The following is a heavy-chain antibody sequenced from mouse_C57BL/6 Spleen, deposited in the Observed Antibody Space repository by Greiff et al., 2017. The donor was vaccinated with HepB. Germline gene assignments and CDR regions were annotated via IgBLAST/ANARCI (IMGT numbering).Heavy chain of an antibody. CDR2: INPSTGGT. J-gene: IGHJ4*01. CDR1: GYSFTGYY. V-gene: IGHV1-42*01. CDR3: ARGDYYAMDY. Sequence: VQLQQSGPELVKPGASVKISCKASGYSFTGYYMNWVKQSPEKSLEWIGEINPSTGGTTYNQKFKAKATLTVDKSSSTAYMQFKSLTSEDSAVYYCARGDYYAMDYWGQGTSVTVSS.